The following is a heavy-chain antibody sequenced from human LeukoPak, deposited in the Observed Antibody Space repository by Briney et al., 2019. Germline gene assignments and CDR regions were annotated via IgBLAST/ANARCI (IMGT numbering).Heavy chain of an antibody. J-gene: IGHJ4*02. V-gene: IGHV3-48*04. D-gene: IGHD2-2*01. CDR2: ISTSSSTI. Sequence: PGGSLRLSCAVSGFTFSSYGMTWVRQAPGKGLEWVSYISTSSSTIYYADSVKGRFTISRDNAKNALYLQMNSLRAEDTAVYYCASGKYCSSTSCYFDYWGQGTLVTVSS. CDR1: GFTFSSYG. CDR3: ASGKYCSSTSCYFDY.